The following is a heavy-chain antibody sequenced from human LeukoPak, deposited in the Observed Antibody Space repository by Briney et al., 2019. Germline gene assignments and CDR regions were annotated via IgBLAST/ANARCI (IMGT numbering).Heavy chain of an antibody. V-gene: IGHV3-48*04. Sequence: GGSLRLSCGASGFTFDDYWMNWVRQAPGKGLEWVSYISGGGSTIYYADSVKGRFTISRDNAKNSLYLQMNSLRAEDTSVYYCARVIAAAGHYYYMDVWGQGATVTMSS. CDR2: ISGGGSTI. CDR3: ARVIAAAGHYYYMDV. D-gene: IGHD6-13*01. J-gene: IGHJ6*03. CDR1: GFTFDDYW.